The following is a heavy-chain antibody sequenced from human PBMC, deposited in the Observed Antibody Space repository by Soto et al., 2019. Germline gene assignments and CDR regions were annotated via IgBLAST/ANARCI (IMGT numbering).Heavy chain of an antibody. J-gene: IGHJ5*02. V-gene: IGHV1-18*01. CDR3: ARHHGPTTSENWFDP. D-gene: IGHD5-12*01. CDR1: GYTFFTYD. CDR2: ISTYSGDT. Sequence: QVHLVQSGVEVKTPGASVKVSCQASGYTFFTYDISWVRQAPGQGLEWMGWISTYSGDTKYAQKFQGRVTMTTDTSTNTAYLELWSLRSDDTAVYYCARHHGPTTSENWFDPWGQGTLVTVSS.